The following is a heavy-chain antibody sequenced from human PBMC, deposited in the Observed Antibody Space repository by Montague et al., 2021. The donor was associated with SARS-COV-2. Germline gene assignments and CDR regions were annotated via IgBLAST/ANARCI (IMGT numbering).Heavy chain of an antibody. CDR1: GDSMTDSY. CDR3: TRLSLGWNTD. J-gene: IGHJ1*01. CDR2: ISFSGST. D-gene: IGHD1-1*01. Sequence: SETLSLTCTVSGDSMTDSYWSWIRQPPGKGLEYIGYISFSGSTNYNPSLTSRLTISVDTSKNQFSLKLSSVTAADTAVYFCTRLSLGWNTDWGQGTLVTVS. V-gene: IGHV4-59*08.